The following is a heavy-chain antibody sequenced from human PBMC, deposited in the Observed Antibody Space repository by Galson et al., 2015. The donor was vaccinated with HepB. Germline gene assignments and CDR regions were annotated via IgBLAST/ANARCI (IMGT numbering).Heavy chain of an antibody. Sequence: CAISGDSVSSNSAAWNWIRQSPSRGLEWLGRTYYRSKWYNDYAVSVKSRITINPDTSKNQFSLQLSSVTAADTAVYYCASRAAAGTFRRPDYWGQGTLVTVSS. D-gene: IGHD6-13*01. CDR2: TYYRSKWYN. J-gene: IGHJ4*02. CDR1: GDSVSSNSAA. CDR3: ASRAAAGTFRRPDY. V-gene: IGHV6-1*01.